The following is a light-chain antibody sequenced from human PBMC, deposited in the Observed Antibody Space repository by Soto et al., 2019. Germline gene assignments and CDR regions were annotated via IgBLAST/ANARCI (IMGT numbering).Light chain of an antibody. Sequence: EIVLTQSPATLSLSLGERATLSCRASQDVYSYVAWYQQKPGRAPRLLIYDVSNRATGIPARFSGSGSGTDFTLTISSLEPEDFAIYYCGQRNNWPPWTFGQGTRVEIK. V-gene: IGKV3-11*01. CDR2: DVS. CDR1: QDVYSY. CDR3: GQRNNWPPWT. J-gene: IGKJ1*01.